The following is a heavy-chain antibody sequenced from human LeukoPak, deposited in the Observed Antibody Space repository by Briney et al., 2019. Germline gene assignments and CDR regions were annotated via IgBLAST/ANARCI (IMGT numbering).Heavy chain of an antibody. V-gene: IGHV4-39*01. J-gene: IGHJ5*02. Sequence: TSSETLSLTCTVSGASISSSTDYWAWIRQPPGKGLEWIANIYYSGSTYYNPSLKSRVTISVDTSKNQFSLKLSSVTAADTAVYYCAGLIRPGWFDPWGQGTLVTVSS. D-gene: IGHD1-14*01. CDR1: GASISSSTDY. CDR3: AGLIRPGWFDP. CDR2: IYYSGST.